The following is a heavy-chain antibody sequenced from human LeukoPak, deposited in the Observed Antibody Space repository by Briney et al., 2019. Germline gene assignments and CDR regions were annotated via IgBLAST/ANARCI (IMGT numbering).Heavy chain of an antibody. J-gene: IGHJ5*02. V-gene: IGHV4-59*01. D-gene: IGHD3-10*01. CDR1: GGSISSYY. Sequence: SETLSLTCTVSGGSISSYYWSWIRQPPGKGLEWIGYIYYSGSTNYNPSLKSRVTISVDASKNQFSLKLSSVTAADTAVYYCARGNLDGDDWFDPWGQGTLVTVSS. CDR3: ARGNLDGDDWFDP. CDR2: IYYSGST.